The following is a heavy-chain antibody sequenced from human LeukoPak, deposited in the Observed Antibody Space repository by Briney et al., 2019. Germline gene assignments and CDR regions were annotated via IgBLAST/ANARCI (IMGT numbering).Heavy chain of an antibody. V-gene: IGHV3-53*01. CDR1: GFTVSSNY. CDR3: ASSLGVVGSFDY. Sequence: PGGSLRLSCAASGFTVSSNYMSWVRQAPGKGLGWVSVIYSGGSTYYADSVKGRFTISGDNSKNTLYLQMNSLRAEDTAVYYCASSLGVVGSFDYWGQGTLVTASS. CDR2: IYSGGST. D-gene: IGHD2-2*01. J-gene: IGHJ4*02.